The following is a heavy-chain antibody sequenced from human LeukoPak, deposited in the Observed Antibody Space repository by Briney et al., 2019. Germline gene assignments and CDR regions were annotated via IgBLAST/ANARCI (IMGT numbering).Heavy chain of an antibody. D-gene: IGHD3-3*01. V-gene: IGHV1-46*01. CDR2: INPSGGST. CDR3: ARDDYDFWSGLPLVGMDV. CDR1: GYTFTSYY. J-gene: IGHJ6*02. Sequence: ASVKVSCKASGYTFTSYYMYWVRQAPGQGLEWMGIINPSGGSTSYAQKFQGRVTMTRDTSTSTVYMELSSLRSEDTAVYYCARDDYDFWSGLPLVGMDVWGQGTTVTVSS.